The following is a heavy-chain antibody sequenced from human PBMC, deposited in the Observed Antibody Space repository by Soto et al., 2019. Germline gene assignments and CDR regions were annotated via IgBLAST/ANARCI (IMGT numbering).Heavy chain of an antibody. CDR1: GFTFRSYA. D-gene: IGHD2-2*03. CDR3: AKDWISGPEFGA. Sequence: VHLLQSGGDLVQPGGSLRVSCEASGFTFRSYAMSWVRQAPGKGLEWVSAINAGGSKTDYADSVRGRFIISRDNSKNTVYLQMNSLRAEDTALYYCAKDWISGPEFGAWGQGTLVTVSS. J-gene: IGHJ5*02. V-gene: IGHV3-23*01. CDR2: INAGGSKT.